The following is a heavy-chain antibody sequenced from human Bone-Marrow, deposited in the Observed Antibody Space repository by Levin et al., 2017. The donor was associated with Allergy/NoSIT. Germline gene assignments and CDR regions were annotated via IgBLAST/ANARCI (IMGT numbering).Heavy chain of an antibody. CDR1: GFTFGNAW. CDR2: IKGKTDGGTT. CDR3: TTRSH. J-gene: IGHJ4*02. V-gene: IGHV3-15*01. Sequence: KLGESLKISCVASGFTFGNAWMNWVRQAPGKGLQWVGRIKGKTDGGTTDYAAPVKGRFTISRDDSKKTLYLQMNSLKTEDTAIYYCTTRSHWGQGTLVTVFS.